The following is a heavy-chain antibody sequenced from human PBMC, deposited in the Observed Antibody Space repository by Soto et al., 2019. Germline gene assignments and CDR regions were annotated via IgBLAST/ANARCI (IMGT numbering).Heavy chain of an antibody. D-gene: IGHD4-4*01. V-gene: IGHV3-21*01. CDR3: ARDRYSNYELDY. CDR2: ISSSSSYI. J-gene: IGHJ4*02. Sequence: GGSLRLSCTASGFTFSSYSMNWVRQAPGKGLEWVSSISSSSSYIYYADSVKGRFTISRDNAKNSLYLRMNSLRAEDTAVYYCARDRYSNYELDYWGQGTLVTVSS. CDR1: GFTFSSYS.